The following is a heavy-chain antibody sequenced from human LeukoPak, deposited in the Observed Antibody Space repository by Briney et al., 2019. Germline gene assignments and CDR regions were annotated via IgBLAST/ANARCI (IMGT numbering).Heavy chain of an antibody. CDR2: IYYSGST. Sequence: PSETLSLTXTVSGGSISSYYWSWIRQPPGKGLEWIGYIYYSGSTNYNPSLKGRVTISVDTSKNQFSLKLSSVTAADTAVYYCAREGSSHDYGDYVDAFDIWGQGTMVTVSS. CDR1: GGSISSYY. V-gene: IGHV4-59*01. CDR3: AREGSSHDYGDYVDAFDI. D-gene: IGHD4-17*01. J-gene: IGHJ3*02.